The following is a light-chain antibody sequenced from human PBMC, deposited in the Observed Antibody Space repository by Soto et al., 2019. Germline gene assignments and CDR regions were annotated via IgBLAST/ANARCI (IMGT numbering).Light chain of an antibody. CDR2: ETS. Sequence: EIVLTQSPVTLSLSPGERATLSCRASQSVRSYVAWYQQKPGQAPKLLIYETSNRATGIPARFSGSGSGTDYTLTISSLEPDDFAVYYCQQRSSWPITFGQGTRLEIK. CDR1: QSVRSY. CDR3: QQRSSWPIT. J-gene: IGKJ5*01. V-gene: IGKV3-11*01.